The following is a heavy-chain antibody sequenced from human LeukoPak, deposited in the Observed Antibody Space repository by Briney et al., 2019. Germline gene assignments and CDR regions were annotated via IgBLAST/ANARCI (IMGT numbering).Heavy chain of an antibody. CDR2: LNWNSGGI. D-gene: IGHD3-10*01. Sequence: GGSLRLSCAASGFTFDDYAMHWVRQAPGKGLEWVSGLNWNSGGIVYADSVKGRFTISRDNAKNSLYLQMNSLRVEDTALYYCAKDIAQAFYASGSLILWGQGTLVTVSS. CDR1: GFTFDDYA. V-gene: IGHV3-9*01. CDR3: AKDIAQAFYASGSLIL. J-gene: IGHJ4*02.